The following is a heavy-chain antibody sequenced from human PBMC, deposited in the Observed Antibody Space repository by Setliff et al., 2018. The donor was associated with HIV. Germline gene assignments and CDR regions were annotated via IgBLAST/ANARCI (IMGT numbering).Heavy chain of an antibody. V-gene: IGHV1-18*01. CDR1: GYTFTTYG. CDR3: ARLGSGWSDSYYYAMDV. D-gene: IGHD6-19*01. Sequence: ASVKVSCKPSGYTFTTYGLSWVRQAPGQGLEWMGWISTYSDETSYSQNLQGRVTMTTDTSTSRAYMELRSLRSDDTAAYFCARLGSGWSDSYYYAMDVWGQGTTVTVSS. J-gene: IGHJ6*02. CDR2: ISTYSDET.